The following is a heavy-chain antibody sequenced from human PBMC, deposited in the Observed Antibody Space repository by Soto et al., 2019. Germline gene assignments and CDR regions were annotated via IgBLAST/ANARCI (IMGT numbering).Heavy chain of an antibody. CDR2: IYYSGST. J-gene: IGHJ5*02. D-gene: IGHD2-21*02. Sequence: QVQLQESGPGLVKPSQTLSLTCTVSGGSISSGDYYWSWIRQPPGKGLEWIGYIYYSGSTYYNPSLKSRVTISVDTSTNQSSLKLSSVTAADTAVYYCARAMVVTQNWFDPWGQGTLVTVSS. V-gene: IGHV4-30-4*01. CDR1: GGSISSGDYY. CDR3: ARAMVVTQNWFDP.